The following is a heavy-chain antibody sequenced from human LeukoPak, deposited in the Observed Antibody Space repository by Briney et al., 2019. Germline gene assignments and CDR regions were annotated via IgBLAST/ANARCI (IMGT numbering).Heavy chain of an antibody. J-gene: IGHJ6*04. D-gene: IGHD6-13*01. CDR2: IIPIFGTA. V-gene: IGHV1-69*06. Sequence: SVKVSCKASGGTFSSYTISWVRQAPGQGLEWMGGIIPIFGTANYAQKFQGRVTITADKSTSTAFMELSSLRSEDTAVYYCARDSGSSWGLSGMDVWGEGTTVTVSS. CDR3: ARDSGSSWGLSGMDV. CDR1: GGTFSSYT.